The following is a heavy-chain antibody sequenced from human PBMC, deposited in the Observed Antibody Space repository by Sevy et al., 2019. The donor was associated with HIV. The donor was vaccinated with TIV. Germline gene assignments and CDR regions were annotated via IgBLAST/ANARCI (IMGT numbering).Heavy chain of an antibody. CDR1: GYTFTGYY. V-gene: IGHV1-2*02. D-gene: IGHD3-22*01. Sequence: ASVKVSCKASGYTFTGYYMHWVRQAPGQGLEWMGWINPNSGGTNYAQKFQGRVTMTRDTSISTAYMELSRLRSDDTAVYYCARRYHDSSGYYYEYFQHWGQGTLVTVSS. CDR3: ARRYHDSSGYYYEYFQH. J-gene: IGHJ1*01. CDR2: INPNSGGT.